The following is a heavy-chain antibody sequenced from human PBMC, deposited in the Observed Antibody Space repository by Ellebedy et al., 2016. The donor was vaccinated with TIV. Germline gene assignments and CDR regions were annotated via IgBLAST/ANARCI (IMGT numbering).Heavy chain of an antibody. D-gene: IGHD3/OR15-3a*01. Sequence: GESLKISXVASGFTFSTYDMHWVRQGRGKGLEWVSSIGTVDDTYHAGSVKGRFTISRENAKNTLYLQMNSLRAEDTAVYYCARESYDLLPTFFDLWGQGTLVSVST. CDR2: IGTVDDT. V-gene: IGHV3-13*01. J-gene: IGHJ4*02. CDR3: ARESYDLLPTFFDL. CDR1: GFTFSTYD.